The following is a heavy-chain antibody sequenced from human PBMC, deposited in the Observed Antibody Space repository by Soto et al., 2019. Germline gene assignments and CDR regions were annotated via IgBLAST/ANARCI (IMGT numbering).Heavy chain of an antibody. V-gene: IGHV1-46*01. CDR2: INPSGGST. D-gene: IGHD3-22*01. J-gene: IGHJ1*01. CDR1: GYAFTSYF. CDR3: ASGPRIVVVITTKYFQH. Sequence: SCKASGYAFTSYFMKWVRQAPGQGLEWMGIINPSGGSTSYAQKFQGRVTMTRDTSTSTVYMELSSLRSEDTAVYYCASGPRIVVVITTKYFQHWGQGTLVTVSS.